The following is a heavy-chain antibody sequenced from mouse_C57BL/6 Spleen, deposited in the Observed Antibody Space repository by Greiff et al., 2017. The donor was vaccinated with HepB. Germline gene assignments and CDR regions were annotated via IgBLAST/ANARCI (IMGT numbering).Heavy chain of an antibody. J-gene: IGHJ3*01. V-gene: IGHV1-55*01. CDR3: AREELYDYDEGAPPWFAY. CDR1: GYTFTSYW. Sequence: QVQLKQPGAELVKPGASVKMSCKASGYTFTSYWITWVKQRPGQGLEWIGDIYPGSGSTNYNEKFKSKATLTVDTSSSTAYMQLSSLTSEDSAVYYCAREELYDYDEGAPPWFAYWGQGTLVTVSA. D-gene: IGHD2-4*01. CDR2: IYPGSGST.